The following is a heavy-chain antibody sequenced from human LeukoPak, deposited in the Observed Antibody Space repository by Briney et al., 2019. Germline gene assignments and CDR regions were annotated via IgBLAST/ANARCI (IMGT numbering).Heavy chain of an antibody. Sequence: ASVKVSCKASGYTFTSYAMHWVRQAPGQRLEWMGWISAYNGNTNYAQRLQGRVTMTTDTSTSTAYMELRSLRSDDTAVYYCASLPYGSGSSIWGQGTMVTVSS. CDR3: ASLPYGSGSSI. V-gene: IGHV1-18*01. CDR1: GYTFTSYA. CDR2: ISAYNGNT. D-gene: IGHD3-10*01. J-gene: IGHJ3*02.